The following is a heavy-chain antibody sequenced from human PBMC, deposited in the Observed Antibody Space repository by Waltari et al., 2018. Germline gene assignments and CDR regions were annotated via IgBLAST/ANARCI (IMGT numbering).Heavy chain of an antibody. CDR2: IYYSGST. CDR3: ARVGAGGGIIAVAGH. D-gene: IGHD6-19*01. V-gene: IGHV4-39*07. CDR1: GGSISSSSYY. J-gene: IGHJ4*02. Sequence: QLQLQESGPGLVKPSETLSLTCTVSGGSISSSSYYWGWICKPPGKGLEWIGSIYYSGSTYYNPSLKSRVTISVDTSKNQFSLKLSSVTAADTAVYYCARVGAGGGIIAVAGHWGQGTLVTVSS.